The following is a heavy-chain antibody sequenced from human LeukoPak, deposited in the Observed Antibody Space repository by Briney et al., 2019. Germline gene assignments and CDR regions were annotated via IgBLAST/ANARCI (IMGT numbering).Heavy chain of an antibody. J-gene: IGHJ4*02. V-gene: IGHV3-30*18. CDR2: ISYDGSNK. D-gene: IGHD6-19*01. Sequence: GRSLRLSCAASGFTFSSYGMHWVRQAPGKGLEWVAVISYDGSNKYYADSVKGRFTISRDNSKNTLYLQMNSLRAEDTAVYYCAKGLSPGYSSGRRIDYWGQGTLVTVSS. CDR1: GFTFSSYG. CDR3: AKGLSPGYSSGRRIDY.